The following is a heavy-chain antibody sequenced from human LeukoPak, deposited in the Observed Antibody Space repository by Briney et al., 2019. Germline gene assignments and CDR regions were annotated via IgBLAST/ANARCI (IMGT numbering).Heavy chain of an antibody. CDR1: GDSVSSNSAA. V-gene: IGHV6-1*01. D-gene: IGHD3-22*01. Sequence: SQTLSLTCAISGDSVSSNSAAWNWIRQSPSRGLEWLGRTYYRSKWYNDYAVSVKSRITINPDTSKDQFSLQLNSVTPEDTAVYYCARALPLSHSYDSSGSLVYYLDYGGQEPLVTVSS. CDR3: ARALPLSHSYDSSGSLVYYLDY. CDR2: TYYRSKWYN. J-gene: IGHJ4*02.